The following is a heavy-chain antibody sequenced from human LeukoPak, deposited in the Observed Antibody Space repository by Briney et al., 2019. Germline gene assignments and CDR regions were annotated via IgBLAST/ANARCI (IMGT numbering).Heavy chain of an antibody. V-gene: IGHV5-51*01. CDR2: IYLGDSDT. CDR1: GYSLAICC. D-gene: IGHD6-13*01. J-gene: IGHJ4*02. Sequence: GESLKISCKTSGYSLAICCSGCVGQMPGEGLVWLGIIYLGDSDTRYSPSFQGQVTISADKSISTAYLQWGSLKASDTAIYYCATGGQQLAYFDYWGQGTRVTVSS. CDR3: ATGGQQLAYFDY.